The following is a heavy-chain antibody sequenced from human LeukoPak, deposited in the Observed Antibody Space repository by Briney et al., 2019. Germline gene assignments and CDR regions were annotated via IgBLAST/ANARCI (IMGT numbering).Heavy chain of an antibody. CDR3: AREKALIDHYDFTGYDWEY. V-gene: IGHV4-30-2*01. CDR2: IYHSGST. J-gene: IGHJ4*02. CDR1: GGSISSGGYY. D-gene: IGHD3-22*01. Sequence: PSQTLSLTCTISGGSISSGGYYWSWIRQPPGKGLEWIGYIYHSGSTYYNPSLRGRVTISMDTSKNQISLKLTSVTAADTAVYYCAREKALIDHYDFTGYDWEYWGQGSLVIVSS.